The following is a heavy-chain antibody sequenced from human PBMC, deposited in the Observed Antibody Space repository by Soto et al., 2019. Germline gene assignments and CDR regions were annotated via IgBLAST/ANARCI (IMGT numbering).Heavy chain of an antibody. Sequence: ASVKVSCKAYAFSFTSHGISWVRQAPGQGLEWMGWISLYNGNTNYAQQFQGRVTMTTDTSTSTAYMELRSLRSDDTAMYFCAIYHLELFRFGYWGQATLVTVSS. CDR1: AFSFTSHG. CDR2: ISLYNGNT. CDR3: AIYHLELFRFGY. J-gene: IGHJ4*02. D-gene: IGHD2-2*01. V-gene: IGHV1-18*04.